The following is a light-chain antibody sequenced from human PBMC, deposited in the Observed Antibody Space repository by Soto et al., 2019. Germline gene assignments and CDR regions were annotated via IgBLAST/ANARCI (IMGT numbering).Light chain of an antibody. CDR3: SSYTSSSTYV. Sequence: QSVLTQPASVPGSPGQSITISCTGTSSDAGGYNYVSWYQQHPGKAPKLMIYEVSNRPSGVSNRFSGSKSGNTASLTISGLQAEDEADYYCSSYTSSSTYVFGTGTKVTVL. CDR1: SSDAGGYNY. J-gene: IGLJ1*01. CDR2: EVS. V-gene: IGLV2-14*01.